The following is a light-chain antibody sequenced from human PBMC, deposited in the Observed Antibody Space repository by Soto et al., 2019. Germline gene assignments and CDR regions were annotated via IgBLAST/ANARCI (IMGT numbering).Light chain of an antibody. V-gene: IGKV3-20*01. Sequence: EIVLTQSPGTMSLSPGEGATLACRASQTISSNFLAWYQQKPGQAPRLLLYGVSIRATGIPDRFSGSGSGTDFTLTISRLEPEDFAVYYCQQCGSSPWTFGQGTTVEIK. CDR1: QTISSNF. CDR3: QQCGSSPWT. J-gene: IGKJ1*01. CDR2: GVS.